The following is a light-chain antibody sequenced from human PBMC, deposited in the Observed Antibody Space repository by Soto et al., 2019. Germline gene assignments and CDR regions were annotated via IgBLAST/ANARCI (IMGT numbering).Light chain of an antibody. Sequence: EIVLTQSPATLSLSPGERATLSCRASQSVSSSLAWYQQKSGQAPRLLIYDASNRATGIPARFSGSGSGTDFTLTISSLEPEDFAVYYCQQRSNWLFTFGPGTKVDIK. J-gene: IGKJ3*01. CDR2: DAS. V-gene: IGKV3-11*01. CDR3: QQRSNWLFT. CDR1: QSVSSS.